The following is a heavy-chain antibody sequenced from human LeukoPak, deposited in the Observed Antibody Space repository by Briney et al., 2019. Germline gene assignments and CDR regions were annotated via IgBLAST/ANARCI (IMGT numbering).Heavy chain of an antibody. CDR1: GGSFRDYY. D-gene: IGHD3-3*02. V-gene: IGHV4-34*01. CDR3: ARGRFSVYYFDY. Sequence: PSETLSLTCGASGGSFRDYYWSWIRQPPGKGLEWIGEIIHSGATSSNPSLKSRVTISMDPSKNQFSLKLSSVTAADTAVYYCARGRFSVYYFDYWGQGSLVTVS. CDR2: IIHSGAT. J-gene: IGHJ4*02.